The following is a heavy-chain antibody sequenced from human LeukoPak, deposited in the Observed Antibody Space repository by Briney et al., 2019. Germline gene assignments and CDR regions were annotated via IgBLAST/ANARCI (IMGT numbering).Heavy chain of an antibody. J-gene: IGHJ4*02. CDR2: TNSDGSIS. CDR3: ARSYGDYGPFDY. V-gene: IGHV3-74*01. CDR1: GFTFSSYC. Sequence: GGSLRLSCAAFGFTFSSYCMHWVRQAPGKGLVWVSRTNSDGSISGYADSVKGRFTISRDNAKNTLYLQMISLRAEDTAVYYCARSYGDYGPFDYWGQGTLVSVSS. D-gene: IGHD4-17*01.